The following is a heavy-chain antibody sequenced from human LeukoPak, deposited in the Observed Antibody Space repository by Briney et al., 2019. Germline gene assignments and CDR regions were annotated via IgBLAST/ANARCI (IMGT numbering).Heavy chain of an antibody. CDR3: ARGWFGEWTFDS. CDR1: GGSIGNYY. Sequence: SETLSLTCTVSGGSIGNYYWSWLRQPPGGGLEWIGYIYFSGSTNYNPSLKSRGTILLDTSKNQFSLKVSSVTAADTAVYYCARGWFGEWTFDSWGQGTLVTVSS. J-gene: IGHJ4*02. V-gene: IGHV4-59*08. D-gene: IGHD3-10*01. CDR2: IYFSGST.